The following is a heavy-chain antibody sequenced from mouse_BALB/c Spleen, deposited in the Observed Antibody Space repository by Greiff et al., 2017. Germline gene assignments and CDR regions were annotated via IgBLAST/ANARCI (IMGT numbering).Heavy chain of an antibody. V-gene: IGHV1-69*02. Sequence: QVQLQQPGAELVKPGASVKLSCKASGYTFTSYWMHWVKQRPGQGLEWIGEIDPSDSYTNYNQKFKGKATLTVDKSSSAAYMQLSSLTSEDSAVYRCAREGYWGQGTTLTVSS. CDR1: GYTFTSYW. CDR2: IDPSDSYT. J-gene: IGHJ2*01. CDR3: AREGY.